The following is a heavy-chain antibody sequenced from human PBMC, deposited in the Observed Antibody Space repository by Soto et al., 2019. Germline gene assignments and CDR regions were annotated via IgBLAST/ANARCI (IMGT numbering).Heavy chain of an antibody. Sequence: EVQLVESGGGLVKPGGSLRLSCAASGFTFSSYSMNWVRQAPGKGLEWVSSISSSSSYIYYADSVKGRFTISRDNAKNSLYLQMNSLRAEDTAVYYCARKIRTIAAAGYYYYYMDVWGKGTTVTVSS. V-gene: IGHV3-21*01. CDR3: ARKIRTIAAAGYYYYYMDV. CDR1: GFTFSSYS. D-gene: IGHD6-13*01. CDR2: ISSSSSYI. J-gene: IGHJ6*03.